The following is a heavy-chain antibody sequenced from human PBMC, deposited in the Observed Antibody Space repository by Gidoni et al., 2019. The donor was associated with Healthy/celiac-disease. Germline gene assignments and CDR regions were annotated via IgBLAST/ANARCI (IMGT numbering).Heavy chain of an antibody. J-gene: IGHJ5*02. Sequence: QVQLVQSGSELKKPASSVKVYCKASGYTFTSYAMNWVRQAPGQGLGWMGWINTNPGNPTYAQCFTVRFVFSLDTSVSTAYLQISSLKAEDTAVYYCARTRIRAAAAGIYWFDPWGQGTLVTVSS. CDR2: INTNPGNP. D-gene: IGHD6-13*01. CDR1: GYTFTSYA. CDR3: ARTRIRAAAAGIYWFDP. V-gene: IGHV7-4-1*02.